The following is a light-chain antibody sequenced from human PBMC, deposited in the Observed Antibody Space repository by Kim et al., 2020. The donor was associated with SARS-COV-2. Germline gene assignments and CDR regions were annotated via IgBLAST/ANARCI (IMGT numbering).Light chain of an antibody. CDR2: GAS. V-gene: IGKV3-20*01. Sequence: EIELTQSPCTLSLSPGERATLSCRASQSVSSSYLAWYQQKPGQAPRLLIYGASSRATGIPDRFSGSGSGTDFTLTISRLEPDDFALYYCQHYGSSPSTFGQGTKVEIK. CDR3: QHYGSSPST. CDR1: QSVSSSY. J-gene: IGKJ1*01.